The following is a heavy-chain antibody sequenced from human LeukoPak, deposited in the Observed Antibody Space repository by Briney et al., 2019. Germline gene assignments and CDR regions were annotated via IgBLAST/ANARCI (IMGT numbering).Heavy chain of an antibody. Sequence: SEALSLTCAVSGGSISSGGYSWSWIRQPAGKGLEWIGRINTSGSTNSNPSLKDRLTMSIDTSKNQLSLKLRSVTAADTAVYYCARDEYGDYFDYWGQGTLVTVSS. D-gene: IGHD4-17*01. V-gene: IGHV4-61*02. CDR2: INTSGST. J-gene: IGHJ4*02. CDR3: ARDEYGDYFDY. CDR1: GGSISSGGYS.